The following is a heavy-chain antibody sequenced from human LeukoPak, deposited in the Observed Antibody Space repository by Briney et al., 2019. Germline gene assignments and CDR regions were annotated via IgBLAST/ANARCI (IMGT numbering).Heavy chain of an antibody. CDR1: GFTFSSYH. J-gene: IGHJ6*02. D-gene: IGHD3-3*01. V-gene: IGHV3-30*18. CDR2: ISYDGSNK. CDR3: AKDLGYDFWSGYYTSRYYYGMDV. Sequence: GESLRLSCAASGFTFSSYHMNWVRQAPGKGLKWMAVISYDGSNKYYADSVKGRSTISRDISKNTLYLQRYSLRAEDTAVYYCAKDLGYDFWSGYYTSRYYYGMDVWGQGTTVTVSS.